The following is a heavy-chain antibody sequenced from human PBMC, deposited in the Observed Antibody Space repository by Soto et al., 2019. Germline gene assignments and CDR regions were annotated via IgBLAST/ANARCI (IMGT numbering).Heavy chain of an antibody. D-gene: IGHD3-16*01. Sequence: EVQLVESGGGLVQPGGSLRLSCAASGFTFSSYWMTWVRQAPGKGLEWVANIKQDGGGRHYVDSAKGRFTISRDNAKNSLYLHMNCLGAEDTAVDYCARLGGRSKPSHFHAMDVWGQGTTVTVSS. CDR3: ARLGGRSKPSHFHAMDV. V-gene: IGHV3-7*03. J-gene: IGHJ6*02. CDR1: GFTFSSYW. CDR2: IKQDGGGR.